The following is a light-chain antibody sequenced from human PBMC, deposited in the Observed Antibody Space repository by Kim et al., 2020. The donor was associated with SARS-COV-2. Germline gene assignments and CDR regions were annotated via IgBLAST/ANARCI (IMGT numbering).Light chain of an antibody. J-gene: IGLJ3*02. V-gene: IGLV1-47*02. CDR3: SSWDDSLSGPV. CDR1: SSNIGSDY. CDR2: NND. Sequence: GQRVTISCSGSSSNIGSDYVDWYQQLPGAAPKLLIYNNDQRPSGVPDRFSGSQSGTSASLAISGLRSEDEADYYCSSWDDSLSGPVFGGGTQLTVL.